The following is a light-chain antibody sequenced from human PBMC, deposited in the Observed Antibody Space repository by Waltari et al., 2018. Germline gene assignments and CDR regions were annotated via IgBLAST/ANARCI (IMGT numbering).Light chain of an antibody. CDR1: QTILYSSSNKNY. CDR3: QQYFKTPLT. CDR2: WAS. Sequence: DIVMTQSPDSLTVSLGEGATINCKSSQTILYSSSNKNYLAWYQQKPRQHPKLLIYWASTREAGVPDRFSGTGSGTDFTLTISRLQAEDVAVYYCQQYFKTPLTFGGGTKVEIK. J-gene: IGKJ4*01. V-gene: IGKV4-1*01.